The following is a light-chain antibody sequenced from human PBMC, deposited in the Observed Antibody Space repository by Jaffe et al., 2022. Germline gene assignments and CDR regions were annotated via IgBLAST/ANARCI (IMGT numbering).Light chain of an antibody. J-gene: IGKJ4*01. Sequence: EIVLTQSPGTLSLSPGERATLSCRASQSVGSRYLAWYQQKPGQAPRLLIYGASNRATGIPDRFSGSGSGTDFTLSISRLEPEDLAVYYCQQYLSSPLTFGGGTKVEIK. CDR1: QSVGSRY. V-gene: IGKV3-20*01. CDR2: GAS. CDR3: QQYLSSPLT.